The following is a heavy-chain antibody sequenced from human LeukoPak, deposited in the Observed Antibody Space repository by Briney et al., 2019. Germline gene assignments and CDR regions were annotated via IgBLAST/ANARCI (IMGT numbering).Heavy chain of an antibody. CDR3: ARDTMVRGVIDPPMDV. J-gene: IGHJ6*02. CDR1: GFIFKNHA. V-gene: IGHV3-23*01. D-gene: IGHD3-10*01. Sequence: PGGSLRLSCAASGFIFKNHAMSWVRQAPGKGLEWVSATSGSGGTKFYADSVKGRFTISRDNSKDTLYLQMNSLRAEDTAIYYCARDTMVRGVIDPPMDVWGQGTTVTVSS. CDR2: TSGSGGTK.